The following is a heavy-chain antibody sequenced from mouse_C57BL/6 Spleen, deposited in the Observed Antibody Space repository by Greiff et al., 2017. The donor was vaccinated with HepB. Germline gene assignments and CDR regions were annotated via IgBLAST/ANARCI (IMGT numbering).Heavy chain of an antibody. CDR1: GFTFSSYA. V-gene: IGHV5-4*03. CDR3: ARGDYYGSHYFDY. CDR2: ISDGGSYT. J-gene: IGHJ2*01. D-gene: IGHD1-1*01. Sequence: EVKVVESGGGLVKPGGSLKLSCAASGFTFSSYAMSWVRQTPEKRLEWVATISDGGSYTYYPDNVKGRFTISRDNAKNNLYLQMSHLKSEDTAMYYCARGDYYGSHYFDYWGQGTTLTVSS.